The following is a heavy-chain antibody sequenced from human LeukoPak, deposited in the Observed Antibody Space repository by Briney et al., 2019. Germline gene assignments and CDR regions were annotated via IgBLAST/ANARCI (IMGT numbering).Heavy chain of an antibody. CDR3: ARDGLASRAFDI. Sequence: ASVKVSCKASGYTFTGYYMHWVRQAPGQGPEWMGWINPNSGGTNYAQKFQGRVTMTRDTSISTAYMDLSRLRPDDTAVYYCARDGLASRAFDIWGQGTMVTVSS. CDR2: INPNSGGT. V-gene: IGHV1-2*02. J-gene: IGHJ3*02. CDR1: GYTFTGYY. D-gene: IGHD6-6*01.